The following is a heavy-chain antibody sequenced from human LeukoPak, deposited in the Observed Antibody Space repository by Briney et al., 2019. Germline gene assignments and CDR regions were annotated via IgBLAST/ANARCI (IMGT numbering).Heavy chain of an antibody. V-gene: IGHV4-34*04. CDR1: GVSFDDYY. CDR2: INHSGYT. J-gene: IGHJ4*02. CDR3: TRMTTGHDY. D-gene: IGHD4-17*01. Sequence: SETLSLTCAVSGVSFDDYYWAWVRQTPGKGLEWIGEINHSGYTNDSPSLKSRATLSIDTSRKQFSLNLRSVTVADAGIYFCTRMTTGHDYWGQGTLVTVSS.